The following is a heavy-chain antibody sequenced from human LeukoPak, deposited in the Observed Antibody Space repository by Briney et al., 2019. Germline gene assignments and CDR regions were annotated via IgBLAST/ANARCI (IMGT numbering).Heavy chain of an antibody. CDR1: GFTFDDYA. CDR3: AKWKYSNSGIDDY. CDR2: ISGSGDNT. D-gene: IGHD6-6*01. J-gene: IGHJ4*02. Sequence: PGGSLRLSCATSGFTFDDYAMHWVRQAPGKGLEWVSVISGSGDNTYYADSVKGRFTISRDNSKNMLYLQMNSLRAEDTAVYYCAKWKYSNSGIDDYWGQGTLVTVPS. V-gene: IGHV3-23*01.